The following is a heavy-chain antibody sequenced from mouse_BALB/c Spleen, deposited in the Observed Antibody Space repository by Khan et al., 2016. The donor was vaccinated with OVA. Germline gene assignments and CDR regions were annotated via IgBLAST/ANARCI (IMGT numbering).Heavy chain of an antibody. CDR1: GFSLTSYG. CDR3: ARFYDYEGYVDV. V-gene: IGHV2-4*02. D-gene: IGHD2-4*01. J-gene: IGHJ1*01. Sequence: QVQLQQSGPGLVQPSQSLSITCTVSGFSLTSYGVHWVRQPPGKGLEWLGVIWSYGSTDYNAAFISRLSISKDNSKSQVFFKMNSLQADDTAIYYCARFYDYEGYVDVWGAGTTVTVSS. CDR2: IWSYGST.